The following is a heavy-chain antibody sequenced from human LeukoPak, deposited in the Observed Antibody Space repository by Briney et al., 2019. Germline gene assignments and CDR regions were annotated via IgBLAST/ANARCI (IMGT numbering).Heavy chain of an antibody. Sequence: GGSLRLSCAAFGFTLSRYEMNWVRQAPGKGLEWVSYISSSGSTIYYADSVKGRVTISRYNAKNSLYLQMNSLRAEDTAVYYCASGVTIFGVVRFDYWGQGTLVTVSS. CDR1: GFTLSRYE. CDR3: ASGVTIFGVVRFDY. CDR2: ISSSGSTI. J-gene: IGHJ4*02. D-gene: IGHD3-3*01. V-gene: IGHV3-48*03.